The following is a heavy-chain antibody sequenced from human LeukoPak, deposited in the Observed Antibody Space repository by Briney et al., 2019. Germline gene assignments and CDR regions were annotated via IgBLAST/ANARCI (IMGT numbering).Heavy chain of an antibody. Sequence: PGGSVRLSCAASGFTFSSYAMSWVRQAPGKGLEWVSAISGSGGSTYYADSVKGRFTISRDNSKNTLYLQMNSLRAEDTAVYYCAKGTIVVVVAAFDYWGQGTLVTVSS. J-gene: IGHJ4*02. CDR2: ISGSGGST. V-gene: IGHV3-23*01. CDR1: GFTFSSYA. D-gene: IGHD2-15*01. CDR3: AKGTIVVVVAAFDY.